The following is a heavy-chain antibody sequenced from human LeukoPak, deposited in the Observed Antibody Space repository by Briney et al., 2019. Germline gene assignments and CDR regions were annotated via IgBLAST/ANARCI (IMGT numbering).Heavy chain of an antibody. V-gene: IGHV3-66*01. D-gene: IGHD4-17*01. CDR3: AREADYGDYFDY. CDR1: GFTVSSNY. Sequence: GGSLRLSCAASGFTVSSNYMSWVRQAPGKGLEWVSVIYSGGSTYYADSVKGRLTISRDNSKNTLYLQMNSLRAEDTAVYYCAREADYGDYFDYWGQGTLVTVSS. J-gene: IGHJ4*02. CDR2: IYSGGST.